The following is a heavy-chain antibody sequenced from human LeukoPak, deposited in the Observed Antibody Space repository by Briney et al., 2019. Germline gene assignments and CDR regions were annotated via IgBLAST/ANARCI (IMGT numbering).Heavy chain of an antibody. J-gene: IGHJ4*02. CDR3: ARVSTGKYYFDS. Sequence: PGGSLRLFCAASGFTFSNYWMHWVRQAPGKGLVWVTRINTDGSTTSYADSVEGRFTISRDNAKNTLYLQMNSLRAEDAAVYYCARVSTGKYYFDSWGQGTLVTVSS. CDR2: INTDGSTT. V-gene: IGHV3-74*01. D-gene: IGHD2-8*02. CDR1: GFTFSNYW.